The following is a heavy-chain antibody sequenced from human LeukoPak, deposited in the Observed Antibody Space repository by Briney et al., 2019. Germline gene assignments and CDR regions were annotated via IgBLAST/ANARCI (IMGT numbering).Heavy chain of an antibody. J-gene: IGHJ4*02. V-gene: IGHV3-7*04. CDR3: ARGDAFSGDY. CDR1: GFTFSTYW. Sequence: GGSLRLSCAASGFTFSTYWMTWVRQAPGKGLALVANINQDGNKEYYVDSVKGRFTISRDNANNSLYLQMNSLRAEDTAVYYCARGDAFSGDYWGQGTLVTVSS. CDR2: INQDGNKE.